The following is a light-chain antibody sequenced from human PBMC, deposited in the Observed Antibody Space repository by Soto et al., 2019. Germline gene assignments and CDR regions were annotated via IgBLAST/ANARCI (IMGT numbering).Light chain of an antibody. CDR3: AAWDDSLSGAV. CDR2: RHD. Sequence: SGXSSNIGSNYVYWYQQLPGTAPKLLIYRHDQRPSGVPARFSGSRSGTSASLAISGLRSEDEAEYDCAAWDDSLSGAVFGGGTKLTVL. V-gene: IGLV1-47*01. CDR1: SSNIGSNY. J-gene: IGLJ2*01.